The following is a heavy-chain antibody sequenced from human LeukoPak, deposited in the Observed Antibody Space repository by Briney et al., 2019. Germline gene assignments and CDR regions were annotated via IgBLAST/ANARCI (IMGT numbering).Heavy chain of an antibody. V-gene: IGHV4-59*01. D-gene: IGHD1-26*01. CDR1: GVSISSYY. J-gene: IGHJ4*02. CDR3: AREVGGQIDY. CDR2: IYYSGST. Sequence: SETLSLTCTVSGVSISSYYWSWIRQPPGKGLEWIGYIYYSGSTNYNPSLKSRVTISVDTSKNQFSLKLSSVTAADTAVYYCAREVGGQIDYWGQGTLVTVSS.